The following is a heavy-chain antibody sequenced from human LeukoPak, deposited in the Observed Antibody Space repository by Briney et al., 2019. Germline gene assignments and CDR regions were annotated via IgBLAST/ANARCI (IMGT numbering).Heavy chain of an antibody. V-gene: IGHV1-2*02. CDR3: ARAVQVRGARSLDY. J-gene: IGHJ4*02. CDR1: GYTFAGYY. Sequence: ASVKVSCKASGYTFAGYYMHWVRQAPGQGLEWMGWINPNSGGTNYAQKFQGRVTTTRDTSISTAYMELSRLRSDDTAVYYCARAVQVRGARSLDYWGQGTLVTVSS. D-gene: IGHD3-10*01. CDR2: INPNSGGT.